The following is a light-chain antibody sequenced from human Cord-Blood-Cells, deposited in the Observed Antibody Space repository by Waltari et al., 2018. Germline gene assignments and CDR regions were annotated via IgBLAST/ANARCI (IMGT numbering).Light chain of an antibody. CDR3: YSRDSSGNHVV. J-gene: IGLJ2*01. CDR1: SLRSYY. Sequence: SSELTQDPAVSVALGQTVRITCQGDSLRSYYASWYQQKPGQAPVLVIYGKNNRPSGIPVRFSCSGSRHTASLTITGAQAEDEADYYCYSRDSSGNHVVFGGGTKLTVL. V-gene: IGLV3-19*01. CDR2: GKN.